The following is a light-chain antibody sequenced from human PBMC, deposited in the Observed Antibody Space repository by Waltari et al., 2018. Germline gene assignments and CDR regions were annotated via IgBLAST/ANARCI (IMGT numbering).Light chain of an antibody. CDR2: DND. CDR3: GTWDHSLHGLV. Sequence: QSVLTQPPSVSAAPGQKVTISCSGSGSNIWSDYVSWYQQLPGTAPKVLIYDNDERPSGIPERFSGSKSGTSAALGITGLQTGDEAYYYCGTWDHSLHGLVFGGGTKLTVL. J-gene: IGLJ2*01. V-gene: IGLV1-51*01. CDR1: GSNIWSDY.